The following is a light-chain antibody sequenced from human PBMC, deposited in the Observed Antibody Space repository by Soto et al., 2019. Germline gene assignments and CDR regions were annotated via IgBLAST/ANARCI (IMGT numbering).Light chain of an antibody. V-gene: IGKV3-15*01. Sequence: EIVMTQSPATLSVSPGERATLSCRASQTVSSNLAWYQQKPGQAPRLLIHGASTRAAGIPARFSGSGSGTELTLTISSPQSEDFAVYYCQQYNDWPPFTVGPGTRVDIK. J-gene: IGKJ3*01. CDR3: QQYNDWPPFT. CDR2: GAS. CDR1: QTVSSN.